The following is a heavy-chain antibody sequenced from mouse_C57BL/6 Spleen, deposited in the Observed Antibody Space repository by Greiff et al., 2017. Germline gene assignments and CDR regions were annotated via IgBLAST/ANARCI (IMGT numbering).Heavy chain of an antibody. Sequence: EVQLQQSGPELVKPGASVKISCKASGYTFTDYYMNWVQQSPGKSLEWIGNINPKNGGTSYNPKFKGKATLTADKSSNTAYLELRSLTSEDAAVDDWARAPGSGYDYWGQGTTLTVSS. D-gene: IGHD1-1*01. CDR2: INPKNGGT. J-gene: IGHJ2*01. CDR1: GYTFTDYY. V-gene: IGHV1-26*01. CDR3: ARAPGSGYDY.